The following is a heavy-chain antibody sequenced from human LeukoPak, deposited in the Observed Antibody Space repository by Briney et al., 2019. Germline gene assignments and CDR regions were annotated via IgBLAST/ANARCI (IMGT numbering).Heavy chain of an antibody. CDR2: IYHSGST. V-gene: IGHV4-38-2*02. J-gene: IGHJ6*02. Sequence: SETLSLTCTVSGYSISSGYYWGWIRQPPGKGLEWIGSIYHSGSTYYNPSLKSRVTISVDTSKNQFSLKLSSVTAADTAVYYCARQGYSYGYYYYGMDVWGQGTTVTVSS. CDR1: GYSISSGYY. CDR3: ARQGYSYGYYYYGMDV. D-gene: IGHD5-18*01.